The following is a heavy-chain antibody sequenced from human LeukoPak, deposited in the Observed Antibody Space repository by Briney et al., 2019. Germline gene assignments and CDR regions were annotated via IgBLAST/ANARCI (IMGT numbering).Heavy chain of an antibody. CDR2: IIPILGIA. J-gene: IGHJ6*02. CDR1: GGTFSSYT. CDR3: ARDLAIFGVVTTLGYGMDV. D-gene: IGHD3-3*01. V-gene: IGHV1-69*04. Sequence: ASVKVSCKASGGTFSSYTISWVRQAPGQGLEWMGRIIPILGIANYAQKFQGRVTITADKSTSTAYMELRSLRSEDPAVYYCARDLAIFGVVTTLGYGMDVWGQGTTVTVSS.